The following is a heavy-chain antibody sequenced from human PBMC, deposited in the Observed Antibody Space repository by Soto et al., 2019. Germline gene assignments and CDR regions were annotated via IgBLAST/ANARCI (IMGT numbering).Heavy chain of an antibody. CDR3: ARLPGSDFWSGYYTGSAFDY. CDR1: GGSISGSYYY. Sequence: PSETLSLTCAVSGGSISGSYYYWGWLRQSPGKGLEWIGSIYYSGSTYYNPSLKSRVTISVDTSKNQFSLKLSSVTAADTAVYYCARLPGSDFWSGYYTGSAFDYWGQGTLVTVSS. D-gene: IGHD3-3*01. CDR2: IYYSGST. V-gene: IGHV4-39*01. J-gene: IGHJ4*02.